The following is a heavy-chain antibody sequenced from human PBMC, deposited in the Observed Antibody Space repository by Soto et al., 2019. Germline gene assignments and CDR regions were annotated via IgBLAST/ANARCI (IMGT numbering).Heavy chain of an antibody. CDR2: MYYDGSNE. CDR3: AKDHANYCTSGTCYSFDC. CDR1: GFTFSTYG. Sequence: QVQLVESGGGVVQPGTSLRLSCAASGFTFSTYGMHWVRQAPGKGLEWVAVMYYDGSNEYYADSLKGRFTISRDNSKNTLYLQMNSLRAEDTAMYYCAKDHANYCTSGTCYSFDCWGQGTLVTVSS. D-gene: IGHD2-15*01. V-gene: IGHV3-33*06. J-gene: IGHJ4*02.